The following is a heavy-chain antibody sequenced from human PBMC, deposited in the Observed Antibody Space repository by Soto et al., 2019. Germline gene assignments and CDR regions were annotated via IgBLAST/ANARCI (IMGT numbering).Heavy chain of an antibody. CDR2: IYYSGST. CDR3: ARTVCSGGSCYSGGFDY. CDR1: GGSISSYY. J-gene: IGHJ4*02. V-gene: IGHV4-59*01. D-gene: IGHD2-15*01. Sequence: QVQLQESGPGLVKPSETLSLTCTVSGGSISSYYWSWIRQPPGKGLEWIGYIYYSGSTNYNPSLKSRVTISVDTSKTQFSLKLSSVTAADTAVYYCARTVCSGGSCYSGGFDYWGQGTLVTVSS.